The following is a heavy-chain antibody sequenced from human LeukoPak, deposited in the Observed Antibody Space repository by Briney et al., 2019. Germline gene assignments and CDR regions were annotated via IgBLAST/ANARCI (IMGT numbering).Heavy chain of an antibody. CDR2: INHSGST. Sequence: SETLSLTCAVYGGSFSGYYWSWIRQPPGKGPEWIGEINHSGSTNYNSSLKSRVTISVDTSKNQFSLKLSSVTAADTAVYYCASRITMVRGVSSRPKYYFDYWGQGTLVTVSS. CDR1: GGSFSGYY. CDR3: ASRITMVRGVSSRPKYYFDY. V-gene: IGHV4-34*01. J-gene: IGHJ4*02. D-gene: IGHD3-10*01.